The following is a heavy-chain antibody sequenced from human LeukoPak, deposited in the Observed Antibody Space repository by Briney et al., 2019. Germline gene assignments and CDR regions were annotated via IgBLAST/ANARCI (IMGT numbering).Heavy chain of an antibody. CDR2: IYPGDSDT. Sequence: KIGESLKISCKGSGYSFTSYWIGWVRQMPGKGLEWMGIIYPGDSDTRYSPSFQGQVTISADKSISTAYLQWSSLKASDTAMYYCARPARDYYGSGSYYPGAPNWFDPWGQGTLVTVSS. CDR1: GYSFTSYW. V-gene: IGHV5-51*01. D-gene: IGHD3-10*01. J-gene: IGHJ5*02. CDR3: ARPARDYYGSGSYYPGAPNWFDP.